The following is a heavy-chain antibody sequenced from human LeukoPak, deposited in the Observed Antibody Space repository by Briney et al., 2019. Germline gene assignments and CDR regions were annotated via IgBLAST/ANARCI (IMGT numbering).Heavy chain of an antibody. J-gene: IGHJ6*02. D-gene: IGHD3-10*01. CDR3: ARPSMASTYYYPTSYYYYGMDV. CDR2: IWYDGSNK. Sequence: GGSLRLSCAASGFSVRTHYMTWVRQAPGKGLEWVAVIWYDGSNKYYADSVKGRFTISRDNSKNTLYLQMNRLRAEDTAVYYCARPSMASTYYYPTSYYYYGMDVWGQGTTVTVSS. CDR1: GFSVRTHY. V-gene: IGHV3-33*07.